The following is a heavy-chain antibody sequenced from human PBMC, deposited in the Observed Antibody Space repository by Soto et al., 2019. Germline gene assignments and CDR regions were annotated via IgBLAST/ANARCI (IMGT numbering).Heavy chain of an antibody. CDR2: IYYSGST. J-gene: IGHJ4*02. D-gene: IGHD1-26*01. Sequence: QVQLQESGPGLVKPSQTLSLTCTVSGGSISSGGYYWSWIRQHPGKGLEWIGYIYYSGSTYYNLSLKSQDTITVDTSKNQFSLKLSSVTAADTAVYYCARDPLYSGSLWGQGTLVTVSS. V-gene: IGHV4-31*01. CDR3: ARDPLYSGSL. CDR1: GGSISSGGYY.